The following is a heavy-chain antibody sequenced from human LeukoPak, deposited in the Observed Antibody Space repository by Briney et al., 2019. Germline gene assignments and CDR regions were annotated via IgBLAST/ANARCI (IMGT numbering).Heavy chain of an antibody. D-gene: IGHD3-22*01. CDR1: GYTFTSYD. J-gene: IGHJ4*02. CDR2: MNPNSGNT. Sequence: GASVKVSCKASGYTFTSYDINWVRQATGQGLEWMGWMNPNSGNTGYAQKFQGRVTITRNTSISTAYMELSSLRSEDTAVYYCARDLYYYDSSGYPSNDHTDYWGQGTLVTVSS. V-gene: IGHV1-8*03. CDR3: ARDLYYYDSSGYPSNDHTDY.